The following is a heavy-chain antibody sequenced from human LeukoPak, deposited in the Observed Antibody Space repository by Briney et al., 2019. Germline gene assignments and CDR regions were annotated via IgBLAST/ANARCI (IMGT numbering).Heavy chain of an antibody. D-gene: IGHD2-15*01. V-gene: IGHV3-21*01. CDR2: ISSSSSSSI. Sequence: GGSLRLSCTASGFTFNIYSMSWVRQAPGKGLEWVSSISSSSSSSIYYADSLKGQFTISRDNAKNSLYLQMNNLRAEDTAVYYCARGPSCSSVSCYTTGLFDYWGRGTLVTVSS. CDR1: GFTFNIYS. J-gene: IGHJ4*02. CDR3: ARGPSCSSVSCYTTGLFDY.